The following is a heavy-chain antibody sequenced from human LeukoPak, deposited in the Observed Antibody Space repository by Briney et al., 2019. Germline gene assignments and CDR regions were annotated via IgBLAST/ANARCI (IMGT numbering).Heavy chain of an antibody. CDR2: IHTDNGDT. J-gene: IGHJ5*02. CDR1: GYNFISYA. D-gene: IGHD2-15*01. CDR3: ARDRVVGLAPFDP. Sequence: ALVKVSCKASGYNFISYAMHWVRQAPGQRLEWMGWIHTDNGDTKYSHYFLGRVTITRDTSANTAYMELSSLRSEDTAVYYCARDRVVGLAPFDPWGQGTLVTVS. V-gene: IGHV1-3*04.